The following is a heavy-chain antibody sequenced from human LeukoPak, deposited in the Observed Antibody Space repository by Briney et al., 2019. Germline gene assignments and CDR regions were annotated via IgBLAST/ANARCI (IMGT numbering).Heavy chain of an antibody. CDR2: IYYSGST. J-gene: IGHJ6*03. V-gene: IGHV4-59*01. D-gene: IGHD5-18*01. CDR1: GGSISSYY. Sequence: SETLSLTCTVSGGSISSYYWSWIRQPPGKGLEWIGYIYYSGSTNYNPSLKSRVTISVDTSKNQFSLKLTSVTAADTAVYYCARTTEGGYTYDYFYYYYMDVWGKGTTVTISS. CDR3: ARTTEGGYTYDYFYYYYMDV.